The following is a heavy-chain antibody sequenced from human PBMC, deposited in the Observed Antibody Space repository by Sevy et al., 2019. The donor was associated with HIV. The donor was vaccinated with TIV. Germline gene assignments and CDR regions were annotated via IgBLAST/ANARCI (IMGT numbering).Heavy chain of an antibody. V-gene: IGHV1-46*01. J-gene: IGHJ4*02. CDR1: GDTFTNNY. CDR2: VDPSAGNT. Sequence: ASVKVSCKSSGDTFTNNYIHWVRQAPGQGLEWMGMVDPSAGNTTYAQKFQGRVTMTRDTSTSILYMELSSLRSEDTAVYYCVRADPDQHFDSWGQGTLVTVSS. CDR3: VRADPDQHFDS.